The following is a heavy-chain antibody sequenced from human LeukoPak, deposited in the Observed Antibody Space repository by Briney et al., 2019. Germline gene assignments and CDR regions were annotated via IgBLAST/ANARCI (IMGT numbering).Heavy chain of an antibody. V-gene: IGHV3-74*01. CDR3: SRDFNGRNDF. D-gene: IGHD1-14*01. Sequence: PGGSLRLSCAASGFTFSSNWMHWVRPGPGKGLAWVSRINPDGSRTDYAESVKGRFTISRDNAKNTLSLEMNSLGDEDTSVYYCSRDFNGRNDFWGQGTLVTVSS. CDR1: GFTFSSNW. J-gene: IGHJ4*02. CDR2: INPDGSRT.